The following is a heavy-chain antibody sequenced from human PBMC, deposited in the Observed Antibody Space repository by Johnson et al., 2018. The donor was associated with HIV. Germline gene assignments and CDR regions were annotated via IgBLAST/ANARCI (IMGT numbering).Heavy chain of an antibody. V-gene: IGHV3-7*01. D-gene: IGHD3-16*01. Sequence: MQLVESGVGLVQPGGSLRLSCAASGFTFSSYWMSWVRQAPGKGLEWVANIKQDGSEKYYADSVKGRFTISRDNSKNTVYLQMNSLRAEDTAVYDCARDRKSGGGDADAFDIWGQGTLVSVSS. CDR3: ARDRKSGGGDADAFDI. CDR2: IKQDGSEK. CDR1: GFTFSSYW. J-gene: IGHJ3*02.